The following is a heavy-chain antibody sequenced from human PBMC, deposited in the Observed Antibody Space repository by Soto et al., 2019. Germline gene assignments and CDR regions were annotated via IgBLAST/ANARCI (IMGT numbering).Heavy chain of an antibody. V-gene: IGHV3-30-3*01. CDR1: GFTFSSYA. CDR2: ISYDGSNK. J-gene: IGHJ6*02. Sequence: GGSLRLSCAASGFTFSSYAMHWVRQSPGKGLEWVAVISYDGSNKYYADSVKGRFTIPRDNSKNTLYLQMNSLRAEDTAVYYCARGKYYYDSSGYYPDSMDVWGQGTTVTVSS. D-gene: IGHD3-22*01. CDR3: ARGKYYYDSSGYYPDSMDV.